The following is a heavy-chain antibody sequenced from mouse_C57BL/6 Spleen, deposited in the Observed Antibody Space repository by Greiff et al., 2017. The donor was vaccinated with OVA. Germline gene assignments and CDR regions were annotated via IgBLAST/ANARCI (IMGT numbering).Heavy chain of an antibody. J-gene: IGHJ3*01. Sequence: EVQGVESGPELVKPGASVKISCKASGYSFTDYNMNWVKQSNGKSLEWIGVINPNYGTTSYNQKFKGKATLTVDQSSSTAYMQLNSLTSEDSAVYYCARENDYEREPFAYWGQGTLVTVSA. V-gene: IGHV1-39*01. CDR3: ARENDYEREPFAY. D-gene: IGHD2-4*01. CDR2: INPNYGTT. CDR1: GYSFTDYN.